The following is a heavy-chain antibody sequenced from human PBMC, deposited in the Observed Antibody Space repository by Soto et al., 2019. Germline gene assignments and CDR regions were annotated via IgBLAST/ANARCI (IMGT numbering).Heavy chain of an antibody. J-gene: IGHJ4*02. D-gene: IGHD2-2*01. CDR3: ATFSGGDCTTTTCYGDFDY. CDR1: GGIFNRYS. V-gene: IGHV1-69*02. CDR2: IIPLFGIT. Sequence: QVQLVQSGAEVKKPGSSVKVSCKASGGIFNRYSVSWVRQAPGQGLEWMGRIIPLFGITNYAQKFQGRVMITADESTNTAYMEGNGLRSEDTALYYWATFSGGDCTTTTCYGDFDYWGQGTLVTVTS.